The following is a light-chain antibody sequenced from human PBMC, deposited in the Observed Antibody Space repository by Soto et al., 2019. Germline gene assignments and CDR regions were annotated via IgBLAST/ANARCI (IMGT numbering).Light chain of an antibody. Sequence: EIGLTQSPGTLSLSPGERATLSCRASQSVSSSYLAWYQQKPGQAHRLLIYGATSRATGIPDRFSGSGSGTDFTLTISRLEPEDFAVYYCQQYGSSPWTSGQGTKGVIK. CDR2: GAT. J-gene: IGKJ1*01. V-gene: IGKV3-20*01. CDR3: QQYGSSPWT. CDR1: QSVSSSY.